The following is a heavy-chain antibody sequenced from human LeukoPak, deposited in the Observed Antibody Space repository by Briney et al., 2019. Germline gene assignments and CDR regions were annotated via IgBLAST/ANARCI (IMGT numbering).Heavy chain of an antibody. CDR3: ARERSILWFGEGIGFDY. J-gene: IGHJ4*02. Sequence: ASVKVSCKASGYTFTGYYMHWVRQAPGQGLEWMGWINPNSGGTNYAQKFQGRVTMTRDTSISTAYMELSRLRSDDTAVYYCARERSILWFGEGIGFDYWGQGTLVTVSP. V-gene: IGHV1-2*02. CDR1: GYTFTGYY. D-gene: IGHD3-10*01. CDR2: INPNSGGT.